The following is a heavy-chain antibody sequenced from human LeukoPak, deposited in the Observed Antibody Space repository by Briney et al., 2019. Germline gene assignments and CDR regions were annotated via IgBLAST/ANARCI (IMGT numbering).Heavy chain of an antibody. CDR1: GYSISSGYY. Sequence: SETLSLTCAVSGYSISSGYYWGWIRQPPGKGLEWIGYIYYSGSTNYNPSLKSRVTISVDTSKNQFSLKLSSVTAADTAVYYCARTGYSSSSYYYYYMDVWGKGTTVTVSS. V-gene: IGHV4-61*01. D-gene: IGHD6-13*01. CDR3: ARTGYSSSSYYYYYMDV. CDR2: IYYSGST. J-gene: IGHJ6*03.